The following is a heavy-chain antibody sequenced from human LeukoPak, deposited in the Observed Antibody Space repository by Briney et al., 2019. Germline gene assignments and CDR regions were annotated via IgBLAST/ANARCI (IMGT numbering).Heavy chain of an antibody. CDR2: IYPGDSDT. CDR3: ARASMVRGVVNWFDP. J-gene: IGHJ5*02. CDR1: GYSFTSYW. Sequence: GESLKISCKGSGYSFTSYWIGWARQMPGKGLEWMGIIYPGDSDTRYSPSFQGQVTISADKSISTAYLQWSSLKASDTAMYYCARASMVRGVVNWFDPWGQGTLVTVSS. V-gene: IGHV5-51*01. D-gene: IGHD3-10*01.